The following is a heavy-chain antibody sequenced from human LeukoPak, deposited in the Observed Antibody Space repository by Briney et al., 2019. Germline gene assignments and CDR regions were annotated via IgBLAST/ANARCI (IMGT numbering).Heavy chain of an antibody. CDR1: GYTFTSYD. J-gene: IGHJ4*02. V-gene: IGHV1-46*01. CDR2: INPSGGST. Sequence: GASVKVSCKASGYTFTSYDINWVRQAPGQGLEWMGIINPSGGSTSYAQKFQGRVTMTRDTSTSTVYMELSSLRSEDTAVYYCARGEYYYDSSGYYRLFYFDYWGQGTLVTVSS. D-gene: IGHD3-22*01. CDR3: ARGEYYYDSSGYYRLFYFDY.